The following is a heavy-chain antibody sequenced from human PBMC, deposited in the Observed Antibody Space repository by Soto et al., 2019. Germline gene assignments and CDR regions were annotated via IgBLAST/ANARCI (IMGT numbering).Heavy chain of an antibody. CDR1: GFTFSSDV. Sequence: HPGGSLRLSCAASGFTFSSDVMSWVRQAPGKGLEWVSAISDSGASTYYADSVKGRFTISRDNSKNTLYVQMNSLRVEDTALYYCARERAAPYTSGWYRPLSLFDYWGQGSLVTVSS. D-gene: IGHD6-19*01. CDR2: ISDSGAST. J-gene: IGHJ4*02. V-gene: IGHV3-23*01. CDR3: ARERAAPYTSGWYRPLSLFDY.